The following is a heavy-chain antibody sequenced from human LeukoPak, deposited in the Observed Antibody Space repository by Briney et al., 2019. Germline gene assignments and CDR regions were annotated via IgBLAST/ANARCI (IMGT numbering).Heavy chain of an antibody. Sequence: ASVKVSCKASGYTFTSYYMYWVRQAPGQGLEWMGIINPSGGSTSYAQKFQGRVTMTRDTSTSTVYMELSSLRSEDTAVYYCARGASYYDFWSGSYYFDYWGQGTLVTVSS. D-gene: IGHD3-3*01. J-gene: IGHJ4*02. CDR2: INPSGGST. CDR1: GYTFTSYY. CDR3: ARGASYYDFWSGSYYFDY. V-gene: IGHV1-46*03.